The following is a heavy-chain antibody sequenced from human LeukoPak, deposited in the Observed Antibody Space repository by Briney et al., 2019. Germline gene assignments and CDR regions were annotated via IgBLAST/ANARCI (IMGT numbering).Heavy chain of an antibody. CDR3: ARESHDSSGRFYYYYMDV. CDR2: IYTSGST. V-gene: IGHV4-4*07. D-gene: IGHD3-22*01. Sequence: LETLSLTCTVSGGSISSYYWSWIRQPAGKGLEWIGRIYTSGSTNYNPSLKSRVTMSVDTSKNQFSLKLSSVTAADTAVYYCARESHDSSGRFYYYYMDVWGKGTTVTVSS. J-gene: IGHJ6*03. CDR1: GGSISSYY.